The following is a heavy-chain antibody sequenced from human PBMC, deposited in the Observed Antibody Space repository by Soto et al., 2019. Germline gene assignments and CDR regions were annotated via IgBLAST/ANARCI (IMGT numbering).Heavy chain of an antibody. CDR2: DYSDSA. Sequence: QVQLQESGPGVVKPSETLSLTCTVSGASVSSHHWTWIRQPPGKGLEWIGDYSDSASYSPSLKSRGTISADTSKNQFSLNLSSVTAADTAVYYCAAYRRGEGGRGYWGQGTLVTGSS. D-gene: IGHD6-19*01. CDR1: GASVSSHH. CDR3: AAYRRGEGGRGY. V-gene: IGHV4-59*08. J-gene: IGHJ4*02.